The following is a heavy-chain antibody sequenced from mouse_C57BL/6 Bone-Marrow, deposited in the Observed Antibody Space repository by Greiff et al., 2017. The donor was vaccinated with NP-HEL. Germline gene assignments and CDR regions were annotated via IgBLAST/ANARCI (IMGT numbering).Heavy chain of an antibody. Sequence: EVKLMESGGGLVQPGGSLKLSCAASGFTFSDYYMYWVRQTPEKRLEWVAYISNGGGSTYYPDTVKGRFTISRDNAKNTLYLQMRRLKSEDTAMYYCARGWGDYWGQGTTLTVSS. D-gene: IGHD3-3*01. CDR2: ISNGGGST. CDR3: ARGWGDY. CDR1: GFTFSDYY. V-gene: IGHV5-12*01. J-gene: IGHJ2*01.